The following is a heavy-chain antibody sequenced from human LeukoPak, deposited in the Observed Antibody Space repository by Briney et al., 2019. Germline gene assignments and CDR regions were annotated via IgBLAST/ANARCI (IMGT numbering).Heavy chain of an antibody. CDR2: ISSNGGST. Sequence: GSLRLSCAASGFTFSSYAMHWVRQAPGKGLEYVSAISSNGGSTYYANSVKGRFTISRDNSKNTLYLQMGSLRAEDMAVYYCARDFRLRTELLYYYYYMDVWGKGTTVTVSS. V-gene: IGHV3-64*01. D-gene: IGHD1-7*01. CDR3: ARDFRLRTELLYYYYYMDV. CDR1: GFTFSSYA. J-gene: IGHJ6*03.